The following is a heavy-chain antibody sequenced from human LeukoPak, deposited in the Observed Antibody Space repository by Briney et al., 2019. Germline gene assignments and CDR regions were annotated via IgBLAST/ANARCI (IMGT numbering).Heavy chain of an antibody. D-gene: IGHD3-9*01. CDR2: ISAYNGNT. Sequence: ASVKVSCKASGYTFTSYGISWVRQAPGQGLEWMGWISAYNGNTNYAQKLQGRVTMTTDTSTSTAYMELRSLRSDDTAVYYCARAPDPTYYDILTGYYPNWFDPWRQGTLVTVSS. CDR3: ARAPDPTYYDILTGYYPNWFDP. V-gene: IGHV1-18*01. J-gene: IGHJ5*02. CDR1: GYTFTSYG.